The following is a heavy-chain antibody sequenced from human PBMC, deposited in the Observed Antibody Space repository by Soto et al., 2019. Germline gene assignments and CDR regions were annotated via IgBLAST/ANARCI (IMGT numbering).Heavy chain of an antibody. J-gene: IGHJ4*02. D-gene: IGHD3-3*01. V-gene: IGHV3-7*01. CDR2: IKQDGSEK. CDR1: GFTFSSYW. CDR3: ARFFYDFWSGYYGLRSYYFDY. Sequence: GGSLRLSCAASGFTFSSYWMSWVRQAPGKGLEWVANIKQDGSEKYYVDTVKGRLTISRDNAKNSLYLQMNSLRAEDTAVYYCARFFYDFWSGYYGLRSYYFDYWGQGTLVTVSS.